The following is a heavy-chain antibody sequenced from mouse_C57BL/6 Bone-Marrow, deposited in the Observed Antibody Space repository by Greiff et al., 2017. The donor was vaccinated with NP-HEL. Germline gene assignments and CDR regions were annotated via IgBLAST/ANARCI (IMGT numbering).Heavy chain of an antibody. CDR2: IYPGDGDT. V-gene: IGHV1-82*01. D-gene: IGHD3-2*02. Sequence: QVQLQQSGPELVKPGASVKISCKASGYAFSSSWMNWVKQRPGKGLEWIGRIYPGDGDTNYNGKFKGKATLTADKSSSTAYMQLSSLTSEDSAVYFCAALDSSGYAWFAYWGQGTLVTVSA. CDR3: AALDSSGYAWFAY. CDR1: GYAFSSSW. J-gene: IGHJ3*01.